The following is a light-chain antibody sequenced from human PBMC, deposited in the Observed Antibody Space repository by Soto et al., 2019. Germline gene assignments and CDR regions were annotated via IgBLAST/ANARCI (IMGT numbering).Light chain of an antibody. CDR2: TAS. CDR1: QSVGRNY. Sequence: EIVLTQSPGTLSLSPGERATLSCRASQSVGRNYVAWYQQKPGQAPRLLIHTASSRVAGIPDRFSGSGSGTDFTLTISRLEPEDFAVYYCQQFASSPLTFGGGTKVDI. CDR3: QQFASSPLT. V-gene: IGKV3-20*01. J-gene: IGKJ4*01.